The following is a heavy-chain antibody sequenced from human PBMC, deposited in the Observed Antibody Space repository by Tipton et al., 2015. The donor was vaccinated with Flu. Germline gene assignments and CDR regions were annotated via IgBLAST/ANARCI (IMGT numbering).Heavy chain of an antibody. J-gene: IGHJ6*02. CDR1: DGSFNGYF. V-gene: IGHV4-4*07. D-gene: IGHD3-3*01. CDR3: ARDYLVWSRGFQCNGVDV. Sequence: TLSLTCTVSDGSFNGYFWTWIRQPAGKGLEWIGRIYTNGDIAYNPSLQSRVILSVDASKNQFSLKLRSVTAADPAVYFCARDYLVWSRGFQCNGVDVWGQGTAVTVSS. CDR2: IYTNGDI.